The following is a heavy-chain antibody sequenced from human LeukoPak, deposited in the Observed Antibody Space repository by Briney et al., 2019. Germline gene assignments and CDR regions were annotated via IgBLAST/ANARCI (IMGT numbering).Heavy chain of an antibody. CDR1: GGSVSSGSYY. V-gene: IGHV4-61*01. CDR2: IYYSGST. J-gene: IGHJ4*02. D-gene: IGHD4-17*01. CDR3: ARSDYGDPFFDY. Sequence: SETLSLTCTVSGGSVSSGSYYWGWIRQPPGKGLEWIGNIYYSGSTNCNPSLKSRVTISVDTSKNQFSLKLSSVTAADTAVYYCARSDYGDPFFDYWGQGTLVTVSS.